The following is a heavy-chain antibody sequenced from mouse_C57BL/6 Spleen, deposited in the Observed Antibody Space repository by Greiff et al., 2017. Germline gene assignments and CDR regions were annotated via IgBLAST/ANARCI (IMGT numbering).Heavy chain of an antibody. CDR1: GYAFSSYW. Sequence: QVQLQQSGAELVKPGASVKISCKASGYAFSSYWMNWVKQRPGKGLEWIGQIDPADGDTNYNGKFKGKATLTADKSSSTAYMQLSSLTSEDSAVYAVSRITTVLAHYFDYWGQGTTLTVSS. V-gene: IGHV1-80*01. J-gene: IGHJ2*01. CDR2: IDPADGDT. CDR3: SRITTVLAHYFDY. D-gene: IGHD1-1*01.